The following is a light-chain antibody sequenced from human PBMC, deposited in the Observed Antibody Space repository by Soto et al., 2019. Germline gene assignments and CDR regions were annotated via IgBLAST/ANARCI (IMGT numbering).Light chain of an antibody. J-gene: IGKJ2*01. CDR2: GAS. Sequence: EIILTQSPGTLSLSPGERATLSCKTSQAVTNNYLAWYQQKFGQAPRLLIYGASSRATGIPDRFSGSGSGTDFTLTISRLEPEDFAVYFCQHYGTSPRYTFGQGTKLELK. V-gene: IGKV3-20*01. CDR3: QHYGTSPRYT. CDR1: QAVTNNY.